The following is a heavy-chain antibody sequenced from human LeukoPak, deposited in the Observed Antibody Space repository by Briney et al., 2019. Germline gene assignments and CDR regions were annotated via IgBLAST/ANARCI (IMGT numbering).Heavy chain of an antibody. D-gene: IGHD3-22*01. CDR1: GFTFSSYA. CDR2: ITDSGGST. CDR3: AKGSSGSRPYYFDY. V-gene: IGHV3-23*01. Sequence: GGSLRFSCAASGFTFSSYAMSWVRQAPGEGLGWVSAITDSGGSTYYSDSVKGRFTISRDNSKNTLYLQMNTLRAEDTAIYYCAKGSSGSRPYYFDYWGQGTLVTVSS. J-gene: IGHJ4*02.